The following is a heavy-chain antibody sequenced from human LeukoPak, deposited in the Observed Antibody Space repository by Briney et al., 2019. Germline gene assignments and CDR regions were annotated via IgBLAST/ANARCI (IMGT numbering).Heavy chain of an antibody. V-gene: IGHV3-23*01. CDR2: ISGSGGST. D-gene: IGHD3-10*01. CDR3: AKDPGGSGSYYYYFDY. J-gene: IGHJ4*02. CDR1: GFTFSSYA. Sequence: PGGSLRLSCAASGFTFSSYAMSWVRQAPGKGLEWVSAISGSGGSTYYADSVKGRFTISRDNSKNTLYLQMNSLRAEDTAVYYCAKDPGGSGSYYYYFDYWGQGTLVTVSS.